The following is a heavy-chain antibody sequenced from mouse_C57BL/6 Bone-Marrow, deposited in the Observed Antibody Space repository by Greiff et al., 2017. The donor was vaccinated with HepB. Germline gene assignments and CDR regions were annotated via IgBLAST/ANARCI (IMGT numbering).Heavy chain of an antibody. V-gene: IGHV1-4*01. CDR3: APYYYGSSPWYFDV. CDR1: GYTFTSYT. D-gene: IGHD1-1*01. CDR2: INPSSGYT. J-gene: IGHJ1*03. Sequence: VKLMESGAELARPGASVKMSCKASGYTFTSYTMHWVKQRPGQGLEWIGYINPSSGYTKYNQKFKDKATLTADKSSSTAYMQLSSLTSEDSAVYYCAPYYYGSSPWYFDVWGTGTTVTVSS.